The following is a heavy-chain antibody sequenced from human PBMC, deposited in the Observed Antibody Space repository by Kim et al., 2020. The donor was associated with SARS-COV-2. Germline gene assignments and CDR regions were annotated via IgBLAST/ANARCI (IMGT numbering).Heavy chain of an antibody. V-gene: IGHV4-61*02. Sequence: SETLSLTCSVSGASISSGNFYWSWIRQPAGKGLEWIGRIYTSGSTNYNPSLKSRVTISVDTSKNQFSLKVLSVTAADTAVYYCARDFVDGYISHWGQGTLVTVSS. CDR1: GASISSGNFY. J-gene: IGHJ4*02. D-gene: IGHD5-12*01. CDR2: IYTSGST. CDR3: ARDFVDGYISH.